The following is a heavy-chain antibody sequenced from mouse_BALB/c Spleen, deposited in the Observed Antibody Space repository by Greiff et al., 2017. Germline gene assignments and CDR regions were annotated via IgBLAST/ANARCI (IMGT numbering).Heavy chain of an antibody. CDR3: ARRDGYRGFDY. CDR2: ISSGGST. CDR1: GFTFSSYA. D-gene: IGHD2-3*01. Sequence: EVQGVESGGGLVKPGGSLKLSCAASGFTFSSYAMSWVRQTPEKRLEWVASISSGGSTYYPDSVKGRFTISRDNARNILYLQMSSLRSEDTAMYYCARRDGYRGFDYWGQGTTLTVSS. V-gene: IGHV5-6-5*01. J-gene: IGHJ2*01.